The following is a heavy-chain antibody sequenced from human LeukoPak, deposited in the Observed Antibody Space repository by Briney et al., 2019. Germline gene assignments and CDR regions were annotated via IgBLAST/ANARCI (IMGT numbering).Heavy chain of an antibody. J-gene: IGHJ4*02. D-gene: IGHD6-19*01. CDR3: ARGGSLGY. V-gene: IGHV3-48*03. CDR1: GFTFSNYA. CDR2: ISSSGSAI. Sequence: GGSLRLSCAASGFTFSNYAMNWVRQAPGKGLEWVSKISSSGSAIYYADSVKGRFTISRDNAKSTLYLQMNSLRVEDTAVYYCARGGSLGYWGQGTLVTVSS.